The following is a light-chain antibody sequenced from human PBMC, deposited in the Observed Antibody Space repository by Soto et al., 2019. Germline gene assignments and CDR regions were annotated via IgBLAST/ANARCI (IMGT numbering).Light chain of an antibody. CDR2: DAY. CDR1: QSVNNY. V-gene: IGKV3-11*01. CDR3: QQRGTWPWLT. J-gene: IGKJ4*01. Sequence: EIVLKQSPGTLSLSPGERATLSCRASQSVNNYLAWYQQKPGQAPRLLIYDAYNRATGIPPRFSGSGSGTDFTLTIRSLEPEDSAVYYCQQRGTWPWLTFGGGTRVEI.